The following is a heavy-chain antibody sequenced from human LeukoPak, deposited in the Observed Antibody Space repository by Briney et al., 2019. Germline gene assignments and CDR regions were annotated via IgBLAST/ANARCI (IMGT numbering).Heavy chain of an antibody. CDR1: GFTASSNY. CDR3: ARDLLWWFDP. D-gene: IGHD2-15*01. CDR2: IYSGGST. Sequence: GGSLRLSCAASGFTASSNYMSWVRQAPGKGLEWVSVIYSGGSTYYADSVKGRFTISRDNSKNTLYLQMNSLRAEDTGVYYCARDLLWWFDPWGQGTLVTVSS. J-gene: IGHJ5*02. V-gene: IGHV3-53*01.